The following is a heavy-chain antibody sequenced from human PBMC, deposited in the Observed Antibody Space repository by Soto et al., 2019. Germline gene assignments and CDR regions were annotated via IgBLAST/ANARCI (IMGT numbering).Heavy chain of an antibody. Sequence: QVQLVESGGGVVQPGRSLRLSCAASGFTFSTYGMHWVRQAPGKGLEWVAVISYDGSNKYYADSVKGRFTISRDISKNTLYLQMSSLRAEDTAVYYCAKGFSYSVIDYWGQGTLVTVSS. D-gene: IGHD5-18*01. J-gene: IGHJ4*02. CDR1: GFTFSTYG. CDR3: AKGFSYSVIDY. V-gene: IGHV3-30*18. CDR2: ISYDGSNK.